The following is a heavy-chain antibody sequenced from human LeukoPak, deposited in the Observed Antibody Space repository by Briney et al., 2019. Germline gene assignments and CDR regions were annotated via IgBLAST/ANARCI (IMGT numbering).Heavy chain of an antibody. CDR1: GGSLSGFY. J-gene: IGHJ3*02. Sequence: PSGTLSLTCTVSGGSLSGFYWSWIRQPPGKGLEWIGYIYYSGSTYYNPSLKSRVTISVDTSKNQLSLKLSSVTAADTAVYYCARVLGCGGDCYVAFDIWGQGTMVTVSS. D-gene: IGHD2-21*02. CDR2: IYYSGST. V-gene: IGHV4-30-4*08. CDR3: ARVLGCGGDCYVAFDI.